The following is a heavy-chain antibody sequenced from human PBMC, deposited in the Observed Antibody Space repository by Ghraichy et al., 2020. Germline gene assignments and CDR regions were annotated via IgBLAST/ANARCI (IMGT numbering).Heavy chain of an antibody. V-gene: IGHV4-34*01. CDR1: GGSFSGYY. CDR3: ASSCTPNFYDFWSTYYFDY. J-gene: IGHJ4*02. D-gene: IGHD3-3*01. Sequence: SETLSLTCAVYGGSFSGYYWSWIRQPPGKGLEWIGEINHSGSTNYNPSLKSRVTISVDTSKNQFSLKLSSVTAADTAVYYCASSCTPNFYDFWSTYYFDYWGQGTLVTVSS. CDR2: INHSGST.